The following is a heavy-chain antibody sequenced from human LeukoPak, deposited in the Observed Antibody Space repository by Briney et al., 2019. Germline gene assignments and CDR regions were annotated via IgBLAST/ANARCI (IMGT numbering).Heavy chain of an antibody. J-gene: IGHJ4*02. V-gene: IGHV3-23*01. D-gene: IGHD3-22*01. CDR1: GFTFSNYA. CDR3: ARASGGYYDSSGSFDY. CDR2: ISGSGGST. Sequence: GGSLRLSCAVSGFTFSNYAMSWVRQAPGKGLEWVSGISGSGGSTYYADSVKGRITISRDNSKNMLYLQMNSLRAEDTAVYHCARASGGYYDSSGSFDYWGQGTLVTVSS.